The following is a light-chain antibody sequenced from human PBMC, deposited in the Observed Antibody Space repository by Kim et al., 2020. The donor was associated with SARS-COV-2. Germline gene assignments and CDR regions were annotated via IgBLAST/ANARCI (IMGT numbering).Light chain of an antibody. CDR3: STYTTTTTL. CDR2: NVY. J-gene: IGLJ3*02. CDR1: TSDFGDYDW. Sequence: PRRSITTSCTGTTSDFGDYDWVSWYQQHPGTGPKLMIYNVYNRPSGVSNRFSGSKSGNTASLHITGLQAEDEADYYCSTYTTTTTLFGGGTQLTVL. V-gene: IGLV2-14*03.